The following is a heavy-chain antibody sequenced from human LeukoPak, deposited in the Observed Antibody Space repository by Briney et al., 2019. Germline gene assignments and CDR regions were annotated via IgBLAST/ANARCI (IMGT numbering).Heavy chain of an antibody. Sequence: PGGSLRLSCAASGFTFDDYAMHWVRQAPGKGLEWVSLISGDGGSTYYADSVKGRFTISRDNSKNTLYLQMNSLRAEDTAVYYCARDSSGPLYWGQGTLVTVSS. J-gene: IGHJ4*02. V-gene: IGHV3-43*02. CDR2: ISGDGGST. D-gene: IGHD6-19*01. CDR3: ARDSSGPLY. CDR1: GFTFDDYA.